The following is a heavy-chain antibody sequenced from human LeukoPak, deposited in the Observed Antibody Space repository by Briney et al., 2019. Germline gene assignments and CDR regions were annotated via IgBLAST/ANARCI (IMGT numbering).Heavy chain of an antibody. D-gene: IGHD1-26*01. Sequence: GGSLRLSCAASGFTFSNAWMSWVRQAPGKGLEWVGRIKSKTDGGTTDYAAPVKGRFTISRDDSKNTLYLQMNSLKTEDTAVYYCTRGIVGVTLADYWGQGTLVTVSS. CDR2: IKSKTDGGTT. CDR1: GFTFSNAW. CDR3: TRGIVGVTLADY. V-gene: IGHV3-15*01. J-gene: IGHJ4*02.